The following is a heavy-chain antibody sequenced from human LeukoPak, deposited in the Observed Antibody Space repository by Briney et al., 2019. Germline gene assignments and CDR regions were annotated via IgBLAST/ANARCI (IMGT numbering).Heavy chain of an antibody. CDR2: INHSGST. CDR3: ARGKWEPRRPFGI. V-gene: IGHV4-34*01. J-gene: IGHJ3*02. Sequence: SETLSLTCAVYGGSFSGCYWSWIRQPPGKGLEWIGEINHSGSTNYNPSLKSRVTIAVDTSKNQFSLKVTSVTAADTAVYYCARGKWEPRRPFGIWGQGTKVTVSS. CDR1: GGSFSGCY. D-gene: IGHD1-26*01.